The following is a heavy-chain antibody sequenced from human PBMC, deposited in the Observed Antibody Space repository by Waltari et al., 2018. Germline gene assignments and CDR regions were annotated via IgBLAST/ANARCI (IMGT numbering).Heavy chain of an antibody. CDR1: GYTFTSYY. J-gene: IGHJ6*02. V-gene: IGHV1-46*01. CDR2: INPSGGRT. D-gene: IGHD2-2*01. CDR3: ARALPAAHYYGMDV. Sequence: QVQLVQSGAEVKKPGASVKVSCKASGYTFTSYYMHWVRQAPGQGLEWMGRINPSGGRTSYEQKFQGRVTMTRDTSTSTVYMELSSLRSEDTAVYYCARALPAAHYYGMDVWGQGTTVTVSS.